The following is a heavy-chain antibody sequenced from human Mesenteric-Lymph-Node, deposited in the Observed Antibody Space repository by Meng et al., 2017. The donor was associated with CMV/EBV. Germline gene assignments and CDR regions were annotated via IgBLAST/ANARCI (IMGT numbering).Heavy chain of an antibody. CDR1: GCTFRNYV. CDR3: ARDGYSPFDY. J-gene: IGHJ4*02. V-gene: IGHV1-69*04. Sequence: SCEASGCTFRNYVVRGVRQAPGQGLEWMGRFSPILDTPNYAQKFRGRVTITADKSTSIVYMELSSLRSEDTAVYFCARDGYSPFDYWGQGTLVTVSS. CDR2: FSPILDTP. D-gene: IGHD5-24*01.